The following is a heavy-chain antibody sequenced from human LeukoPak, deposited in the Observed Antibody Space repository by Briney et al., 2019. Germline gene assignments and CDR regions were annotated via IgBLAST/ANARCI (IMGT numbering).Heavy chain of an antibody. CDR1: GGSISSYY. D-gene: IGHD2-15*01. V-gene: IGHV4-59*01. CDR2: IYYSGST. J-gene: IGHJ4*02. CDR3: ATLGGNDDY. Sequence: SETLSLTCTVSGGSISSYYWSWIRQPPGKGLEWIGYIYYSGSTNYNPSLKSRVTISVDTSKNQLSLKLSSVTAADTAVYYCATLGGNDDYWGQGTLVTVSS.